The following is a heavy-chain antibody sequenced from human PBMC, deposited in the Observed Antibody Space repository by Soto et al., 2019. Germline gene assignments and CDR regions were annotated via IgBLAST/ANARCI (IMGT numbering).Heavy chain of an antibody. CDR3: AHVYGGYDNFDY. CDR1: GFSLSTSGVG. V-gene: IGHV2-5*02. CDR2: IYWDDDK. D-gene: IGHD5-12*01. J-gene: IGHJ4*02. Sequence: QITLKESGPTLVKPTQTLTLTRTFSGFSLSTSGVGVGWIRQPPGKALEWLALIYWDDDKRYSPSLKSRLTIXQDTSKNQVVLTMTXXDPVDTATYYCAHVYGGYDNFDYWGQGTLVTVSS.